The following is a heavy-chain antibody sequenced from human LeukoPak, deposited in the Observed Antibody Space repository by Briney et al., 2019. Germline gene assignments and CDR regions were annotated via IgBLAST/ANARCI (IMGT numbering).Heavy chain of an antibody. Sequence: GASVKVSCKASGYTFTSYYMHWVRQAPGQGLEWMGIINPSGGSTSYAQKFQGRVTMTRDMSTSTVYMELSSLRSEDTAVYYCARALEMATMSQYYFDYWGQGTLVTVSS. J-gene: IGHJ4*02. CDR1: GYTFTSYY. D-gene: IGHD5-24*01. CDR3: ARALEMATMSQYYFDY. V-gene: IGHV1-46*01. CDR2: INPSGGST.